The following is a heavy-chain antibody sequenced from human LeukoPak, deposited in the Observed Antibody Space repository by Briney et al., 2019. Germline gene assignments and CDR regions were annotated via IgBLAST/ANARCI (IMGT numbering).Heavy chain of an antibody. Sequence: PGGSLGLSCAASGFTFSSYAMSWVRQAPGKGLEWGSAISGSGGSTYYADSVKGRFTISRDNSKNTLYLQMNSLRAEDTAVYYCAKDRLYNWNFFDYWGQGTLVTVSS. J-gene: IGHJ4*02. D-gene: IGHD1-20*01. CDR1: GFTFSSYA. V-gene: IGHV3-23*01. CDR3: AKDRLYNWNFFDY. CDR2: ISGSGGST.